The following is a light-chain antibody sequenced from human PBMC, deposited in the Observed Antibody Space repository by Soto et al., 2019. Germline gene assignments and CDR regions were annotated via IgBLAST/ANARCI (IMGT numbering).Light chain of an antibody. Sequence: DIQMTQSASCLSASVGDRVTITCRASQSISSYLNWYQQKPGKAPKLLIYAASSLQSGVPSRFSGSGSGTDFTLTISSLQPEDFATYYCQQSYSTPFTFGPGTKVDIK. CDR1: QSISSY. CDR3: QQSYSTPFT. V-gene: IGKV1-39*01. CDR2: AAS. J-gene: IGKJ3*01.